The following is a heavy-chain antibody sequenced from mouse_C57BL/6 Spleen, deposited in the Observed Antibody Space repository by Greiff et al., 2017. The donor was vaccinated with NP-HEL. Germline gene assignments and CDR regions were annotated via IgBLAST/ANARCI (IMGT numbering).Heavy chain of an antibody. J-gene: IGHJ3*01. Sequence: QVQLQQPGTELVKPGASVKLSCKASGYTFTSYWMHWVKQRPGQGLEWIGNINPSNGGTNYNEKFKSKATLTVDKSSSKAYMQLSSLTAEDSAVYYCARHDLYYDYDVRFAYWGQGTLVTVSA. CDR2: INPSNGGT. D-gene: IGHD2-4*01. CDR3: ARHDLYYDYDVRFAY. V-gene: IGHV1-53*01. CDR1: GYTFTSYW.